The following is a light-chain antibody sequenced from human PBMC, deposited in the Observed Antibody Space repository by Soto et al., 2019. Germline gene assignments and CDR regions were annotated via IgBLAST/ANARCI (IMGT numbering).Light chain of an antibody. V-gene: IGLV2-11*01. CDR1: SSDVGGSDY. Sequence: QSVLTQPRSVSGSPGQSVTISCTGTSSDVGGSDYVSWFQHYPGKGPKLLIYDVTRRPSGVPDRFSGSKSGNTASLTISGLQVEDEVDYYCCSHAGSYTFRVFGTGTKVTVL. CDR2: DVT. CDR3: CSHAGSYTFRV. J-gene: IGLJ1*01.